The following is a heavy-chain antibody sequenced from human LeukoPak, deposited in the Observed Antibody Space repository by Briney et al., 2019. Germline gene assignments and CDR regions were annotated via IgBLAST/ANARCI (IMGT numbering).Heavy chain of an antibody. Sequence: GGSLRVSCAASGFTFSNDAMSCVRQAPGKGLEWVSSITGSGGGTYYADSVKGRFTISRDNSKNTLYLQMNSLRAEDTAVYYCAKWGDYDVLTGYYDPEYWGQGTLVTASS. CDR2: ITGSGGGT. CDR3: AKWGDYDVLTGYYDPEY. D-gene: IGHD3-9*01. V-gene: IGHV3-23*01. CDR1: GFTFSNDA. J-gene: IGHJ4*02.